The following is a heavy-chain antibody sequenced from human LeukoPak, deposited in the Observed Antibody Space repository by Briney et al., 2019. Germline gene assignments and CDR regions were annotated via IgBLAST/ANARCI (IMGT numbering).Heavy chain of an antibody. CDR3: VRSPLGVASNWASDY. Sequence: ASVKVSCKASGYTFTSHYMHWVRQAPGQGLEWMGIINPSGGSTSYAQNFQGRVTMTRDTSTTTVYMELSSLRFEDTAVYYCVRSPLGVASNWASDYWGQGTLVTVSS. V-gene: IGHV1-46*01. CDR2: INPSGGST. J-gene: IGHJ4*02. CDR1: GYTFTSHY. D-gene: IGHD7-27*01.